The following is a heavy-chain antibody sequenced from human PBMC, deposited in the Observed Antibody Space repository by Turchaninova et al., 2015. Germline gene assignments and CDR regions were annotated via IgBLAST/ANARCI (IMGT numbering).Heavy chain of an antibody. CDR2: MDHSGCT. CDR3: ARVNIVVVAGTPYYFDY. J-gene: IGHJ4*02. D-gene: IGHD2-15*01. V-gene: IGHV4-34*01. CDR1: GGSFSGYY. Sequence: QVQLQQWGAGLLKPSETLSLTCAVYGGSFSGYYWSWIRQPPGKGLGWSGAMDHSGCTHSNPSPKSRVTIAVDRSKNQFSLNLTSVTAADAAVYHCARVNIVVVAGTPYYFDYWSQGTLVTVSS.